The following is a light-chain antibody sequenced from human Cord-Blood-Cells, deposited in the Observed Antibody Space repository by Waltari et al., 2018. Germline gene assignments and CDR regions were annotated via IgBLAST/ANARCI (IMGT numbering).Light chain of an antibody. Sequence: QSALTQPRSVSGSPGPSVTISCTGTSSDSRGYNHVSWYQQHPGKAPKLMIYDVSKRPSGVPDRFSGSKSGNTASLTISGLQAEDEADYYCCSYAGSYVFGTGTKVTVL. V-gene: IGLV2-11*01. CDR2: DVS. CDR1: SSDSRGYNH. CDR3: CSYAGSYV. J-gene: IGLJ1*01.